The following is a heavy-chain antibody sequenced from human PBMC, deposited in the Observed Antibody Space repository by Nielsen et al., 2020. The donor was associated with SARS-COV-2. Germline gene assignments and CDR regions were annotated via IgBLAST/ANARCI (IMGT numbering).Heavy chain of an antibody. CDR3: ASPREGRGYSYGLDY. Sequence: ASVKVSCKASGYTFTGYYMHWVRQAPGQGLEWMGRINPSGGSTSYAQKFQGRVTMTRDTSTSTVYMELSSLRSEDTAVYYCASPREGRGYSYGLDYWGQGTLVTVSS. J-gene: IGHJ4*02. V-gene: IGHV1-46*01. D-gene: IGHD5-18*01. CDR2: INPSGGST. CDR1: GYTFTGYY.